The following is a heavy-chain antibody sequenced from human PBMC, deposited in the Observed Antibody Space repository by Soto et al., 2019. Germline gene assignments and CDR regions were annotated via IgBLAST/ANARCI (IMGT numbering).Heavy chain of an antibody. V-gene: IGHV3-7*04. Sequence: DVQLVESGGDLVQPGGSLRLSCGASGFICSSCWMSWVRQAPGKGLEWVANIKQDGSERHYVDSVEGRFTISRDTAKNSLYLQMNSLRAEDTAIYYWMMDQYWGQGTLVSVSS. CDR2: IKQDGSER. CDR3: MMDQY. CDR1: GFICSSCW. J-gene: IGHJ4*02.